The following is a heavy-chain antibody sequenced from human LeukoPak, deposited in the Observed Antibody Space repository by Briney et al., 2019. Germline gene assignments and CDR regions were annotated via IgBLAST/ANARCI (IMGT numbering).Heavy chain of an antibody. CDR2: SHPSGNS. V-gene: IGHV4-4*09. CDR3: ARKAPKKAWFDP. Sequence: SETLSLTCTVSGGSNTSYYWSWIRQPPGKGLEWIGYSHPSGNSNYSPSLKSRATISIDTSRNQFSLKLSSVTAADTAVYYCARKAPKKAWFDPWGQGTLVTVSS. J-gene: IGHJ5*02. CDR1: GGSNTSYY.